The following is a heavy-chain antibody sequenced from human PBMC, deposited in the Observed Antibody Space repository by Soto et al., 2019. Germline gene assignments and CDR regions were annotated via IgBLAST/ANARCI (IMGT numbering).Heavy chain of an antibody. Sequence: EVQLVESGGDLVQRGGSLRLSCVASGFNFKIYSMNWVRQAQGKGLEWFAYITSDTKTIKYVDSVKGRFTISRDNDRNLVYLHMNSLRDEDTAVYYCARSVEGHFDYWGQGTVVTVSS. V-gene: IGHV3-48*02. CDR1: GFNFKIYS. CDR3: ARSVEGHFDY. J-gene: IGHJ4*02. D-gene: IGHD6-19*01. CDR2: ITSDTKTI.